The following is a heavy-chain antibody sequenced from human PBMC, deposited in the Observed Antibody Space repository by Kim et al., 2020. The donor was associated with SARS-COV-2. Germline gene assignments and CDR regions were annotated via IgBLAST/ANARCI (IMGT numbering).Heavy chain of an antibody. J-gene: IGHJ4*02. D-gene: IGHD6-19*01. V-gene: IGHV3-23*01. CDR3: AKDHPSNGWPTFGS. Sequence: YADSVRGPFTVSRENTKNTLSLQMTGLRAEDTALYYCAKDHPSNGWPTFGSWGQGTQVTVSS.